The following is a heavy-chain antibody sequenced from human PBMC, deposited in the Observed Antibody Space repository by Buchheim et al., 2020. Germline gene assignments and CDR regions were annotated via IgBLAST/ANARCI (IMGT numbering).Heavy chain of an antibody. D-gene: IGHD3-10*01. Sequence: QVQLVQSGAEVKNPGASVKVSCKASGYTFTGYYLHWVRQAPGQGLEWMGWINPHSGVTNYAQKFQDCVTMTRDTSISTAYMELSRLRSDDTAVYYCARNAYYGSGSYYSSHYYYYYGMDVWGQGT. V-gene: IGHV1-2*04. CDR1: GYTFTGYY. CDR2: INPHSGVT. J-gene: IGHJ6*02. CDR3: ARNAYYGSGSYYSSHYYYYYGMDV.